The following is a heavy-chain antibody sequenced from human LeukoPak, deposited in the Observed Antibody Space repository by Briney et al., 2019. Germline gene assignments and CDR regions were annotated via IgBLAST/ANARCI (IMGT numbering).Heavy chain of an antibody. J-gene: IGHJ4*02. CDR2: ISASGSNT. CDR1: RFTFSSYA. D-gene: IGHD6-19*01. V-gene: IGHV3-23*01. CDR3: ATDRVAGRRPLLELGY. Sequence: GSLRLSCSASRFTFSSYAISWGRQAPGKGLEGVSSISASGSNTYYADSVKGRFTISRDNSKNTLYLQMNSLRAEDTAIYYCATDRVAGRRPLLELGYWGQGTLVTVSS.